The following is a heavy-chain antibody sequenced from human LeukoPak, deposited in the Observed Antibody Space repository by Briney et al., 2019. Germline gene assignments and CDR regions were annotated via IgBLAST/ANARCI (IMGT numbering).Heavy chain of an antibody. D-gene: IGHD5-12*01. CDR2: IRSKANSYAT. Sequence: GGSLRLSCAASGFTFSGSAMHWVRQASGKGLEWVGRIRSKANSYATAYAASVKGRFTISSDDSKNPAYLQMNSLKTEDTAVYYCTSLGGYPDYWGQGTLVTVSS. J-gene: IGHJ4*02. V-gene: IGHV3-73*01. CDR1: GFTFSGSA. CDR3: TSLGGYPDY.